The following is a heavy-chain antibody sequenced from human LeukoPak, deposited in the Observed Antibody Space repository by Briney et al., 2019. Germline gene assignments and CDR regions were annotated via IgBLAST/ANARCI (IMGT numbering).Heavy chain of an antibody. V-gene: IGHV1-18*01. Sequence: ASVKVSCKASGYTFTSYGISWVRQAPGQGLEWMGWISAYNGNTNYAQKLQGRVTMTTDTSTSTAYMELRSLRSDDTAVYYCARDLGLSGLGELLHFDYWGQGTLVTVSS. CDR2: ISAYNGNT. CDR3: ARDLGLSGLGELLHFDY. CDR1: GYTFTSYG. J-gene: IGHJ4*02. D-gene: IGHD3-10*01.